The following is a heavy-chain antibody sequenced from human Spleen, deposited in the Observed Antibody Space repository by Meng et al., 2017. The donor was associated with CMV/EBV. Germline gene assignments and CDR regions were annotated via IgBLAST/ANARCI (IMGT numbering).Heavy chain of an antibody. J-gene: IGHJ4*02. CDR2: IYPGDSDT. CDR1: GYSFTSHW. Sequence: GGSLRLSCKGSGYSFTSHWIGWVRQMPGKGLEWMGIIYPGDSDTRYSPSFQGQVIISADKSISTAYLQWSGLKASDTATYYCARLESVVNSLDYWGQGTLVTVSS. CDR3: ARLESVVNSLDY. V-gene: IGHV5-51*01.